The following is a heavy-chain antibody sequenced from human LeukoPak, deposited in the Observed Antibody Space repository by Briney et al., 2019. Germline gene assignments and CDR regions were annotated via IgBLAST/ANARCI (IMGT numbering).Heavy chain of an antibody. J-gene: IGHJ2*01. CDR3: AREPHYDLLTGYALGYLDL. CDR1: GYTFTGYY. V-gene: IGHV1-2*02. D-gene: IGHD3-9*01. CDR2: INSNSGDT. Sequence: ASVKVSCKASGYTFTGYYMHWVRQAPGQGLEWMGWINSNSGDTNYAQKFQGRVTMNRDTSISTAYMELSRLRSDDTAVYYCAREPHYDLLTGYALGYLDLWGRGTLLTVSS.